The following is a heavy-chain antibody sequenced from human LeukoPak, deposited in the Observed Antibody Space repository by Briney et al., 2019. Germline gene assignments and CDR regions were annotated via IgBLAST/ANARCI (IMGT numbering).Heavy chain of an antibody. J-gene: IGHJ3*01. Sequence: PGGSLRLSCAASGFTFSNYWMTWVRQAPGKGLEWVANIKQDGSEKYFVDSVKGRFTISRDNAKNSLFLQMNSLRAEDTAVYYCAGLTALDFWGQGTMVTVSS. CDR2: IKQDGSEK. V-gene: IGHV3-7*01. CDR3: AGLTALDF. CDR1: GFTFSNYW. D-gene: IGHD2-21*02.